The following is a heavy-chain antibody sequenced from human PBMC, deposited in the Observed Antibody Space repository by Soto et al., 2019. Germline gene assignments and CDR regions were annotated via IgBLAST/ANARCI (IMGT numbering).Heavy chain of an antibody. CDR1: GFALTSND. V-gene: IGHV1-8*01. CDR2: MNPNSGNT. D-gene: IGHD4-17*01. CDR3: AIPGVTTAY. Sequence: GASVEVSCKASGFALTSNDINWVRQATGQGLEWMGWMNPNSGNTGYAQKFQGRVTMTRNTSISTAYMELSSLRSEDTAVYYCAIPGVTTAYWGQGTLVTVSS. J-gene: IGHJ4*02.